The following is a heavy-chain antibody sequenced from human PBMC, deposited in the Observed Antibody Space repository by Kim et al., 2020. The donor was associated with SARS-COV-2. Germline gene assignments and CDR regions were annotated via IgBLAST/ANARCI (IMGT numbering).Heavy chain of an antibody. CDR2: INSDGSRT. Sequence: GGSLRLSCAASGFTFSSYWMHWVRQAPGKGLVWVSRINSDGSRTRYADSVKGRFTISRDNAKNTMYLQMNRLRAEDTAVYYVSTLGMRYFDYWGQGTRV. V-gene: IGHV3-74*01. CDR1: GFTFSSYW. J-gene: IGHJ4*02. CDR3: STLGMRYFDY.